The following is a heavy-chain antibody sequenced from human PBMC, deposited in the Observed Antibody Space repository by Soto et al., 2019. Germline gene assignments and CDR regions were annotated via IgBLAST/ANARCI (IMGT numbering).Heavy chain of an antibody. CDR1: GFTFSSYA. V-gene: IGHV3-30-3*01. CDR2: ISYDGSNK. Sequence: QVQLVESGGGVVQPGRSLRLSCAACGFTFSSYAMHWVRQAPGKGLEWVAVISYDGSNKYYADSVKGRFTISRDNSKNTLYLQMNSLRAEDTAVYYCARDPPRGRSGSYYLDFDYWGQGTLVTVSS. J-gene: IGHJ4*02. D-gene: IGHD1-26*01. CDR3: ARDPPRGRSGSYYLDFDY.